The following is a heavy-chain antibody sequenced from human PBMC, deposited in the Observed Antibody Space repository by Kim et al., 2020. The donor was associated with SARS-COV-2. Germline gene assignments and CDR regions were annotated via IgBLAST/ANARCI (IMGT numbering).Heavy chain of an antibody. CDR3: VVSIAAAGVPYYYYGMDV. V-gene: IGHV1-18*01. Sequence: ASVKVSCKASGYTFTSYGISWVRQAPGQGLEWMGWISAYNGNTNYAQKLQGRVTMTTDTSTSTAYMELRSLRSDDTAGYYCVVSIAAAGVPYYYYGMDVWGQGTTVTVSS. D-gene: IGHD6-13*01. J-gene: IGHJ6*02. CDR2: ISAYNGNT. CDR1: GYTFTSYG.